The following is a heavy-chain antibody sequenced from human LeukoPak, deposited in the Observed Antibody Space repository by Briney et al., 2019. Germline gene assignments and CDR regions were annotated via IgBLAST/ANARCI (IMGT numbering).Heavy chain of an antibody. V-gene: IGHV3-30*02. CDR3: ARERYSSSKGLAYNWFDP. D-gene: IGHD6-13*01. CDR1: GFTFSSYG. Sequence: PGGSLRLSCAASGFTFSSYGMHWVRQAPGKGLEWVAFIRYDGSNRYYADSVKGRFTISRDNSKNTLYLQMNSLRAEDTAVYYCARERYSSSKGLAYNWFDPWGQGTLVTVSS. CDR2: IRYDGSNR. J-gene: IGHJ5*02.